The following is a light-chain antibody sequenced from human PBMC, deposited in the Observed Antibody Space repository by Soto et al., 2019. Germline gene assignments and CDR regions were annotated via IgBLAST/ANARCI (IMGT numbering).Light chain of an antibody. V-gene: IGKV1-33*01. J-gene: IGKJ1*01. CDR1: QDISNY. Sequence: DIQMTQSPSSLSASVGDRVTITCQASQDISNYLNWYQQKPGKTPKLLIYDASNLETGVPSRFSGSGSGTDFTFTISSLQPEDIATYYCQQYGNLRTFGQGTKVDIK. CDR3: QQYGNLRT. CDR2: DAS.